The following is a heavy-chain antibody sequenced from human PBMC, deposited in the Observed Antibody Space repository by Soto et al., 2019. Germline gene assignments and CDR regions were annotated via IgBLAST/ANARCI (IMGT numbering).Heavy chain of an antibody. V-gene: IGHV3-30-3*01. CDR1: GFTFSSYA. CDR2: ISYDGSNK. J-gene: IGHJ5*02. D-gene: IGHD5-18*01. Sequence: QVQLVESGGGVVQPGRSLRLSCAASGFTFSSYAMHWVRQAPGKGLEWVAVISYDGSNKYYADSVKGRFTISRDNSKNTLYLQMNSLRAEDTAVYYCAREDTGWFDPWGQGTLVTVSS. CDR3: AREDTGWFDP.